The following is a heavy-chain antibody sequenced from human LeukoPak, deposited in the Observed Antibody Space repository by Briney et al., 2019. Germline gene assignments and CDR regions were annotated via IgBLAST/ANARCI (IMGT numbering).Heavy chain of an antibody. CDR2: MHYRGVT. CDR3: ARENGYKYDY. D-gene: IGHD5-24*01. J-gene: IGHJ4*02. Sequence: SETLSLTCTVSGGSISSFTYYWGWIRQPPGKGLEWIGNMHYRGVTSYNPSLRSRVTISIDASRNQFSLKLNSVTAADTAVYYCARENGYKYDYWGQGTPVTVSS. V-gene: IGHV4-39*07. CDR1: GGSISSFTYY.